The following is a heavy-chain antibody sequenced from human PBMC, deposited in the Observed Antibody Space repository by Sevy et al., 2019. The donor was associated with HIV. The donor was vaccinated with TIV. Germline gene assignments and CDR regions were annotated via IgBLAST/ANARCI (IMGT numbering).Heavy chain of an antibody. D-gene: IGHD3-10*01. CDR3: AKDTYASGSSWGFDY. CDR2: ISGGGTNT. J-gene: IGHJ4*02. V-gene: IGHV3-23*01. Sequence: GGSLRLSCAASGFTFSDYAMNWVRQAPGEGLEWVSWISGGGTNTFSIDSLKGRFTISRYNSKNTLYLQINSLRAEDTAVYYCAKDTYASGSSWGFDYWGQGALVTVSS. CDR1: GFTFSDYA.